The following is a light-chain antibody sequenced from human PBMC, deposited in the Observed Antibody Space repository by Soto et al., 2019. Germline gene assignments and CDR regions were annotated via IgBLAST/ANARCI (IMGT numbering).Light chain of an antibody. CDR3: QQVNGYPNT. Sequence: DVQLTQSPSFLSASVGDKVTITCRASQGISSHLAWYQRKPGKAPKLLIYAASTLQSGVPSRFSGSGSGTEFTLTISSLQPEDFATYYCQQVNGYPNTFGQGTKLEIK. CDR2: AAS. J-gene: IGKJ2*01. CDR1: QGISSH. V-gene: IGKV1-9*01.